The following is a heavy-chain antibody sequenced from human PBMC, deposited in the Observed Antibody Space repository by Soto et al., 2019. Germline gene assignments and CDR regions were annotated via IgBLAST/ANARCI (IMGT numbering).Heavy chain of an antibody. V-gene: IGHV4-30-2*01. CDR2: ICHSGST. J-gene: IGHJ4*02. CDR1: GGSISSGGYS. D-gene: IGHD5-12*01. Sequence: QLQESGSGLVKPSQTLSLTCAVSGGSISSGGYSCSWIRQPPGKGLEWIGYICHSGSTYYNPSLQSRVTISVDKSNNQFSLKLSSVTAADTAVYYCARAGYSGYDLTFDYWGQGTLVTVSS. CDR3: ARAGYSGYDLTFDY.